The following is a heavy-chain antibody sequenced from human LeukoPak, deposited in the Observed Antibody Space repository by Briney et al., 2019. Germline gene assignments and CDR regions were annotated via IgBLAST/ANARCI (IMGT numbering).Heavy chain of an antibody. CDR2: IDSDGSST. CDR1: GFTFTSYW. J-gene: IGHJ4*02. V-gene: IGHV3-74*01. CDR3: VRGRILQDY. D-gene: IGHD2-15*01. Sequence: GGSLRLSCAAFGFTFTSYWMHWVRQAPGKGLVWVSRIDSDGSSTSFADSVKGRFTISRDNAKNTLYLQMSSLRAEDTALYYCVRGRILQDYWGQGTLVTVSS.